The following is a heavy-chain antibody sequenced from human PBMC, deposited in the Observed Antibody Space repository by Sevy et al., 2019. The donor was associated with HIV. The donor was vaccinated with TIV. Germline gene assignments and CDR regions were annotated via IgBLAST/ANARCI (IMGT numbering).Heavy chain of an antibody. J-gene: IGHJ6*02. D-gene: IGHD1-1*01. Sequence: GGSLRLSCAASGFTFSSYGMHWVRQAPGKGLEWVAVIWYDGSNKYYADSVKGRFTISRDNSKNTLYLQMNSLKTEDTAVYYCTLRTGRGFYYYGMDVWGQGTTVTVSS. CDR3: TLRTGRGFYYYGMDV. CDR1: GFTFSSYG. V-gene: IGHV3-33*01. CDR2: IWYDGSNK.